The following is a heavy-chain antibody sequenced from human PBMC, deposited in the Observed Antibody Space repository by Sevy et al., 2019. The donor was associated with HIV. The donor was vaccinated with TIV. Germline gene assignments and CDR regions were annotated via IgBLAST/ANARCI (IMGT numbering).Heavy chain of an antibody. CDR2: IYPGDSDT. CDR1: GYSFTSYW. V-gene: IGHV5-51*01. CDR3: ARRARMVRGSLSGPPYYFDY. Sequence: GESLKISCKGSGYSFTSYWIGWVRQMPGKGLEWMGIIYPGDSDTRYSPSFQGQVTISADKSISTAYRQWSSLKASDTAMYYCARRARMVRGSLSGPPYYFDYWGQGTLVTVSS. J-gene: IGHJ4*02. D-gene: IGHD3-10*01.